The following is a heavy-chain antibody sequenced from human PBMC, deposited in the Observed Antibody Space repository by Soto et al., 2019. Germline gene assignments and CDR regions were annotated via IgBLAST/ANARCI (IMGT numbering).Heavy chain of an antibody. J-gene: IGHJ4*02. CDR2: ISGGGGST. V-gene: IGHV3-23*01. Sequence: EVQLLESGGGLIQPGGSLRLSCAASGFTFINYAMTWVRQAPGKGLEWVSAISGGGGSTYYADSVKGRFTISRDNSKNKLKLQMNRLRDEDTAVYYCAKAGKCDVVVVVASTRKLDYWGQGTLVTVSS. CDR1: GFTFINYA. CDR3: AKAGKCDVVVVVASTRKLDY. D-gene: IGHD2-15*01.